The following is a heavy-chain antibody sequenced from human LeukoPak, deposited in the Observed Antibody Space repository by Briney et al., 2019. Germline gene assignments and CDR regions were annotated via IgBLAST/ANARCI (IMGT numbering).Heavy chain of an antibody. V-gene: IGHV4-39*07. CDR1: GDSISSSNYY. Sequence: SETLSLTCTVSGDSISSSNYYWDWIRQPPGKGLEWIGSIYYSGTTDYNPSLKSRVTMSVDTSKNQFSLKLSSVTAAATAIYSCARENPSGSYTRPIDYWGQGTLVNVSS. J-gene: IGHJ4*02. D-gene: IGHD3-22*01. CDR3: ARENPSGSYTRPIDY. CDR2: IYYSGTT.